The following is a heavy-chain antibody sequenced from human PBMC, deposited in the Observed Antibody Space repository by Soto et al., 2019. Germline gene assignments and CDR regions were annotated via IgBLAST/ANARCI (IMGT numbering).Heavy chain of an antibody. Sequence: EAQLLESGGTLVRPGGSLRLSCEASGFTFGDYAMSWVRQAPGKGLEWVSGISGAGGDTYYRDSVQGRFTVSRDNSKKALFLQMTDLRAEDTALYYCAKDRKKTFIVVLTPFDLWGRGTQVTVSS. V-gene: IGHV3-23*02. D-gene: IGHD2-15*01. CDR2: ISGAGGDT. CDR3: AKDRKKTFIVVLTPFDL. J-gene: IGHJ4*02. CDR1: GFTFGDYA.